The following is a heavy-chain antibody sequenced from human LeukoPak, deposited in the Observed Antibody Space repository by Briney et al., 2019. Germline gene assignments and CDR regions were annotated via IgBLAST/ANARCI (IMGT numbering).Heavy chain of an antibody. J-gene: IGHJ5*02. D-gene: IGHD6-13*01. Sequence: SVKVSCKASGGTFSSCAISWVRQAPGQGLEWMGRIIPIFGTANYAQKFQGRVTITTDESTSTAYMELSSLRSEDTAVYYCARVPTIAAAESWFDPWGQGTLVTVSS. CDR1: GGTFSSCA. CDR3: ARVPTIAAAESWFDP. CDR2: IIPIFGTA. V-gene: IGHV1-69*05.